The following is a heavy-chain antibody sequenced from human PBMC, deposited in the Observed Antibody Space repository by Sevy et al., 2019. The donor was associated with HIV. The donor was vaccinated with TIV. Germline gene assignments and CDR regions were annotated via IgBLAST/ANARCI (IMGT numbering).Heavy chain of an antibody. CDR2: IYHSGST. Sequence: SETLSLTCAVSGGSIISVNWWHWVRQSPGKGLEWIGEIYHSGSTNYNPSLKSRVTISVDNSKNQFSLNLYSVTAADTAVYYSARGGETPRGFDPWGQGSLVTVSS. D-gene: IGHD3-16*01. CDR1: GGSIISVNW. V-gene: IGHV4-4*02. J-gene: IGHJ5*02. CDR3: ARGGETPRGFDP.